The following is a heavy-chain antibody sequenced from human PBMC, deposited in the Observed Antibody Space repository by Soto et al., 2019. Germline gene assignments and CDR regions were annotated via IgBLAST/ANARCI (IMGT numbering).Heavy chain of an antibody. J-gene: IGHJ4*02. CDR3: ARERGGYKHFDY. Sequence: QVQLVQSGAEVKKPGASVRVSCKSSGYTFTDYGITWVRQAPGQGLEWMGWINTYKGNINYAQRLKRRVTMTTDTSTSTAYMELRSLTSDDTAVYYCARERGGYKHFDYWGQGALVTVSS. V-gene: IGHV1-18*01. D-gene: IGHD1-26*01. CDR2: INTYKGNI. CDR1: GYTFTDYG.